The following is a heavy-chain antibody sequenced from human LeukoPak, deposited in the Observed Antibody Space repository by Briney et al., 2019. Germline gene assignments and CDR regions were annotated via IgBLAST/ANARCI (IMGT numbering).Heavy chain of an antibody. D-gene: IGHD6-6*01. CDR3: AREYSTSPWAFDI. Sequence: GGSLRPSCAASGFTFSIYEMNWVRQAPGKGLDWVSHISSSSATTYYADSVKGRFTISRDNAKNSLYLQMNSLRVEDTAVYYCAREYSTSPWAFDIWGQGTMVTVSS. J-gene: IGHJ3*02. CDR2: ISSSSATT. V-gene: IGHV3-48*03. CDR1: GFTFSIYE.